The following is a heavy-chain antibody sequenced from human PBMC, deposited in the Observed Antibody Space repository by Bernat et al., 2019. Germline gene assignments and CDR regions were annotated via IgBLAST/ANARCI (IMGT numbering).Heavy chain of an antibody. D-gene: IGHD4-17*01. Sequence: EVQLVESGGGLVQPGGSLRLSCAASGFTFSSYSMNWVRQAPGKGLEWVSYIISSSSTIYYADSVKGRFTISRDNAKNSLYLQMNSLRDEDTAVYYCARDLNYGDSYYYGMDVWGQGTTVTVSS. CDR3: ARDLNYGDSYYYGMDV. CDR2: IISSSSTI. J-gene: IGHJ6*02. V-gene: IGHV3-48*02. CDR1: GFTFSSYS.